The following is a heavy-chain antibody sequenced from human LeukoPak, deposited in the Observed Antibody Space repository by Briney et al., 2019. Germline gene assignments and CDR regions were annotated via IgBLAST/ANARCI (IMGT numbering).Heavy chain of an antibody. CDR1: GRSISSANYQ. J-gene: IGHJ5*02. D-gene: IGHD3-10*01. Sequence: PSETLSLTCTVSGRSISSANYQWSWIRQPPGKGLEWIGYINYSGSTYYNPSLKSRVTISVDTSKNHFSLHLNSVTAADTAVYYCARYGSGSTWFDPWGQGTLVTVSS. CDR3: ARYGSGSTWFDP. CDR2: INYSGST. V-gene: IGHV4-30-4*01.